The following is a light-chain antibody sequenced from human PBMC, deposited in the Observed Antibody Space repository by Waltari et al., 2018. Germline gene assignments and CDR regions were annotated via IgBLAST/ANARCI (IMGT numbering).Light chain of an antibody. Sequence: QSALTQPASVSGSPGQSVTIFCAGTSNDVGCYNSVSWYQEHPGQAPRVIIYDVSDLPSGVSDRFSGSKSGNTASLTISGLQAEDEADYYCSSQSSNDVVLFGGGTKLTVL. CDR3: SSQSSNDVVL. V-gene: IGLV2-14*01. CDR2: DVS. J-gene: IGLJ2*01. CDR1: SNDVGCYNS.